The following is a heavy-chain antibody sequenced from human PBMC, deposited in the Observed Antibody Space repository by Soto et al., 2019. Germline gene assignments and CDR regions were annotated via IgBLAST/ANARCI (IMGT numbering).Heavy chain of an antibody. D-gene: IGHD1-26*01. CDR3: ARDVGATLSHYYYGMDV. CDR2: ISYDGSNK. J-gene: IGHJ6*02. Sequence: PGGSLRLSCAASGFTFSSYGMHWVRQAPGKGLEWVAVISYDGSNKYYADSVKGRFTISRDNSKNTLYLQMNSLRAEDTAVYYCARDVGATLSHYYYGMDVWGQGTTVTVSS. V-gene: IGHV3-30*03. CDR1: GFTFSSYG.